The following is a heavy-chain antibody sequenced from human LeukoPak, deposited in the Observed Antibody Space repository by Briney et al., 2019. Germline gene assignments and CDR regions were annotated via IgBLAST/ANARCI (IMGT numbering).Heavy chain of an antibody. Sequence: ASVKVSCKASGYTFTSYDINWVRQPPAQGLEWMGWMNPNSGNTGYAQKFQGRVTMTTNTSISTAYMELRSLRSEDTAVYYCARTHTRRIFGVVISSASAFDYWGQGTLVTVSS. CDR2: MNPNSGNT. CDR1: GYTFTSYD. D-gene: IGHD3-3*02. J-gene: IGHJ4*02. V-gene: IGHV1-8*01. CDR3: ARTHTRRIFGVVISSASAFDY.